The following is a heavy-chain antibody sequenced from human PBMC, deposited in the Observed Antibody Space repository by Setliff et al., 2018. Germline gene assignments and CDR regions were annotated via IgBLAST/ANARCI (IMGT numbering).Heavy chain of an antibody. CDR1: GFTFSTYR. Sequence: GGSLRLSCAASGFTFSTYRMHWVRQAPGKGLEWVAVIWYDGVKKYHADSVKGRFTISRDNSKNTLYLEMNSLRAEDTAVYYCARTCSGSGCYAGLESWGQGTPVTVSS. J-gene: IGHJ4*02. V-gene: IGHV3-33*08. CDR2: IWYDGVKK. D-gene: IGHD2-15*01. CDR3: ARTCSGSGCYAGLES.